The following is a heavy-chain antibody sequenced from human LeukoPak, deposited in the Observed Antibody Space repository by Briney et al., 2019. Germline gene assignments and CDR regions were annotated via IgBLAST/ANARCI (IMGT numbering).Heavy chain of an antibody. CDR1: GYTFTGYY. D-gene: IGHD3-3*01. V-gene: IGHV1-2*02. CDR2: INPNNGGT. CDR3: ARVQGYYPYNWFDP. J-gene: IGHJ5*02. Sequence: ASVKVSCKASGYTFTGYYMHWVRQAPGQGLEWMGWINPNNGGTNYAQKFQGRFTMTRDTSISTAYMELSRLRSDDTAVYYCARVQGYYPYNWFDPWGQGTLVTVSS.